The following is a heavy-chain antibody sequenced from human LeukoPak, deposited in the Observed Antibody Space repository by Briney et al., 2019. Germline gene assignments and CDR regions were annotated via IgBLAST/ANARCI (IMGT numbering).Heavy chain of an antibody. V-gene: IGHV4-59*01. CDR3: ARDWGGSGFNWFDP. Sequence: SETLSRYCTVSGGSIGSFFWSWIRQPPGKELEWIAYMHHTGNTNYNPSLKSRVTVSIDTSKNQFSLKLSSVTAADTAVYYCARDWGGSGFNWFDPWGQGTLVIVSS. CDR2: MHHTGNT. D-gene: IGHD6-19*01. CDR1: GGSIGSFF. J-gene: IGHJ5*02.